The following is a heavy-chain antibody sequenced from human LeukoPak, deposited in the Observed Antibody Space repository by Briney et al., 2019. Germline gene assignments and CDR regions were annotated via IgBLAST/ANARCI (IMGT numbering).Heavy chain of an antibody. CDR3: AREITMVRGARAGFDY. CDR1: GGTFSSYA. CDR2: IIPIFGTA. Sequence: SAKVSCKASGGTFSSYAISWVRQAPGQGLEWMGGIIPIFGTANYAQKFQGRVTITTDESTSTAYMELSSLRSEDTAVYYCAREITMVRGARAGFDYWGQGTLVTVSS. D-gene: IGHD3-10*01. J-gene: IGHJ4*02. V-gene: IGHV1-69*05.